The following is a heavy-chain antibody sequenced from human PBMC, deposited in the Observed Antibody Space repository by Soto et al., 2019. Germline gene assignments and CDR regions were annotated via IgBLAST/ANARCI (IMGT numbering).Heavy chain of an antibody. V-gene: IGHV3-30*18. CDR3: AKDKLVQNYYYYYGMDV. CDR2: ISYDGSNK. D-gene: IGHD6-6*01. J-gene: IGHJ6*02. Sequence: VRQAPGKGLEWVAFISYDGSNKFYADSVKGRFTISRDNSKNTLYLQMNSLRAEDTAVYYCAKDKLVQNYYYYYGMDVWGQGTTVTVSS.